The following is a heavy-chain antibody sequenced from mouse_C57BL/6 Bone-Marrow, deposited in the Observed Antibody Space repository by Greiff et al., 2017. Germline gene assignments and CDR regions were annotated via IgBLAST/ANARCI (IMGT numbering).Heavy chain of an antibody. J-gene: IGHJ1*03. Sequence: QVTLKVSGPGILQPSQTLSLTCSFSGFSLSTFGMGVGWIRQPSGKGLEWLAHIWWDDDKYYNPALKSRLTISKDTSKNQVFLKIANVDTADTATYYCARMILRWALITTVVARYFDVWGTGTTVTVSS. CDR1: GFSLSTFGMG. CDR3: ARMILRWALITTVVARYFDV. D-gene: IGHD1-1*01. CDR2: IWWDDDK. V-gene: IGHV8-8*01.